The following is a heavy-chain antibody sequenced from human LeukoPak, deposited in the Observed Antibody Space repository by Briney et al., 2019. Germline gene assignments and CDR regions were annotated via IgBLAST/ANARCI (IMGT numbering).Heavy chain of an antibody. D-gene: IGHD2-15*01. J-gene: IGHJ5*02. CDR3: ATICGGSCYRRSDWFDP. V-gene: IGHV3-23*01. Sequence: GGSLRLSCAASGFTFSSYAMSWVRQAPGKGLEWVSAISGSGGSTYYADSVKGRFTISRDNSKNTLYLQMNSLRAEDTAVYYCATICGGSCYRRSDWFDPWGQGTLVTVSS. CDR2: ISGSGGST. CDR1: GFTFSSYA.